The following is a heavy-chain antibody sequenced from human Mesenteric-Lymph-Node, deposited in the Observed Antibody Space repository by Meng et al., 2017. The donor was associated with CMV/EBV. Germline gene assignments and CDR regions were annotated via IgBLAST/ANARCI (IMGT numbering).Heavy chain of an antibody. Sequence: GGSLRLSCVASGFTFSSYSMNWVRQAPGKGLEWVSSISSGSSYIYYADSVKGRFTISRDNSKNTLYLQMNSLRAEDTAVYYCAKVRSGWYFDNWGQGTPVTVSS. CDR1: GFTFSSYS. D-gene: IGHD6-19*01. V-gene: IGHV3-21*04. CDR2: ISSGSSYI. CDR3: AKVRSGWYFDN. J-gene: IGHJ4*02.